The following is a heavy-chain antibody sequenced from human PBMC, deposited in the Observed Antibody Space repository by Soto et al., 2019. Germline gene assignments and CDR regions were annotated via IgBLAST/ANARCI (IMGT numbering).Heavy chain of an antibody. Sequence: PGGSLRLSCAASGFTFSSYAMSWARQAPGKGLEWVSAISGSGGSTYYADSVKGRFTISRDNSKNTLYLQMNSLRAEDTAVYYCAKDEVWFGELNYWGQGTLVTVSS. D-gene: IGHD3-10*01. CDR2: ISGSGGST. CDR3: AKDEVWFGELNY. CDR1: GFTFSSYA. V-gene: IGHV3-23*01. J-gene: IGHJ4*02.